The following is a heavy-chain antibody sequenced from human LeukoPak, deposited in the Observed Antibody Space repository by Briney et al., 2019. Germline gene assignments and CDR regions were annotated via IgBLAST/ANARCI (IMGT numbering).Heavy chain of an antibody. V-gene: IGHV4-39*07. J-gene: IGHJ3*02. CDR1: GGSISNSRYY. CDR3: ARGRRYYYDSTGYSSAPFDI. CDR2: IYYSGAT. D-gene: IGHD3-22*01. Sequence: SETLSLTCSVSGGSISNSRYYWGWLRQPPGKGLEWIGSIYYSGATNSNPSLKSRLTISVDTSKNQFSLKLRSVTAADTAVYYCARGRRYYYDSTGYSSAPFDIWGQGTMVTVSS.